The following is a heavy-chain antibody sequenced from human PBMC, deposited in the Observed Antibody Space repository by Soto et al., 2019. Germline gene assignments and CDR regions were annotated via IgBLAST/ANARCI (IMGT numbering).Heavy chain of an antibody. V-gene: IGHV3-30-3*01. D-gene: IGHD3-10*01. CDR1: GFPFSSYA. CDR2: ISYDGSNK. Sequence: SQRPDCAASGFPFSSYAMHGVRPAPEKGLAWVAVISYDGSNKYYADSVKGRFTISRDNSKNTLYLQMNSLRAEDTAVYYCARVPFSSSRSASSGSYYGMDVWGQGTAVTVSS. J-gene: IGHJ6*02. CDR3: ARVPFSSSRSASSGSYYGMDV.